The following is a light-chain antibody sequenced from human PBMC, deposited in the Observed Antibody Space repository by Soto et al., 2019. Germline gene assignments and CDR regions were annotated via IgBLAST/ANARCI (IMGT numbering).Light chain of an antibody. Sequence: QSALTQPASVSGSPGQSITIYCTGNSSDVGGYNYVSWYQQHPGKAPKLMIYEVSNRPSGVSNRFSGSKSGNTASLTISGLQAEDEADYYCSSYTSSSTPYVFGTGTKVTVL. CDR2: EVS. J-gene: IGLJ1*01. CDR3: SSYTSSSTPYV. CDR1: SSDVGGYNY. V-gene: IGLV2-14*01.